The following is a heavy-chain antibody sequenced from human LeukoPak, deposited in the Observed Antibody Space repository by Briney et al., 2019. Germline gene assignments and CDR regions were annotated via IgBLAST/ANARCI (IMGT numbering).Heavy chain of an antibody. V-gene: IGHV4-59*01. J-gene: IGHJ4*02. CDR1: GCAISSYY. D-gene: IGHD5-12*01. CDR2: IYDSGST. CDR3: ARNRYSAYDPFDY. Sequence: SEALSLTCNVSGCAISSYYCNWIRQPPGKGLEWIGYIYDSGSTNYNPSLKSRVTISVDTSKNQFSLKLSSVTPADTAVYYCARNRYSAYDPFDYWGQGTLVTVSS.